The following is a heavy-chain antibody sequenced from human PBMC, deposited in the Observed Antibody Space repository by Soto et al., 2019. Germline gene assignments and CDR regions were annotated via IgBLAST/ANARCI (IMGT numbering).Heavy chain of an antibody. D-gene: IGHD2-15*01. J-gene: IGHJ5*02. CDR3: ARGPVSGGSWWWFDP. CDR2: ISTAGDT. Sequence: EVHLVESGGGLVQPGGSLRLSCAASGFTFSTYDMHWVRQPTGKSLEWVSAISTAGDTYYPDSVKGRFTISRENAKNSLYLQMNSLRAGDTAVYYCARGPVSGGSWWWFDPWGQGTLVTVSS. CDR1: GFTFSTYD. V-gene: IGHV3-13*01.